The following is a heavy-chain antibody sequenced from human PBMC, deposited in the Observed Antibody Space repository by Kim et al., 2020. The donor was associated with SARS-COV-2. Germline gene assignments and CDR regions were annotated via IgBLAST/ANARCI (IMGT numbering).Heavy chain of an antibody. CDR3: ARVPILRIAAREKGEDAFDI. J-gene: IGHJ3*02. CDR2: IYYSGST. Sequence: SETLSLTCTVSGGSISSGGYYWSWIRQHPGKGLEWIGYIYYSGSTYYNPSLKSRVTISVETSKNQFSLKLSSVTAADTAVYYCARVPILRIAAREKGEDAFDIWGQGTMVTVSS. V-gene: IGHV4-31*03. CDR1: GGSISSGGYY. D-gene: IGHD6-6*01.